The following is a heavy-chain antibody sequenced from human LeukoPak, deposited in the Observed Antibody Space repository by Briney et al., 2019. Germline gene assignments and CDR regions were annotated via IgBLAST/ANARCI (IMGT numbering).Heavy chain of an antibody. CDR2: ISSSGSTI. CDR3: AEGRTWFGDYYFDY. Sequence: GGSLRLSCAASGFTFSSYAMSWVRQAPGKGLEWVSYISSSGSTIYYVDSVKGRFTISRDNAKNSLYLQMNSLRAEDTAVYYCAEGRTWFGDYYFDYWGQGTLVTVSS. J-gene: IGHJ4*02. CDR1: GFTFSSYA. V-gene: IGHV3-48*04. D-gene: IGHD3-10*01.